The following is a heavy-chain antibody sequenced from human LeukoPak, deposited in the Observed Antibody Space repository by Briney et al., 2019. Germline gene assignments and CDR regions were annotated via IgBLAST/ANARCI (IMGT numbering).Heavy chain of an antibody. J-gene: IGHJ4*02. Sequence: KPSETLSLTCTVSGGSISSYYWSWIRQPAGKGLEWIGRIYTSGSTNYNPSLKSRVTMSVDTSKNQFSLKLSSVTAADTAVYYCARPKRAEDLSSGWYYFDYWGQGTLVTVSS. D-gene: IGHD6-19*01. CDR3: ARPKRAEDLSSGWYYFDY. CDR1: GGSISSYY. V-gene: IGHV4-4*07. CDR2: IYTSGST.